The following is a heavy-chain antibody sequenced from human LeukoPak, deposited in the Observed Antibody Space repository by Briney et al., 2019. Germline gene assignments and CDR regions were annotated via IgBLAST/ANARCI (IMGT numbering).Heavy chain of an antibody. J-gene: IGHJ4*02. Sequence: ASVKVSCKASGYTFTSYDINWVRQATGQGLEWMGWMNPNSGNTGYAQKFQGRVTMTRNTSISTAYMELSSLRSEDTAVYYCARLVGADFLIDYWGQGTLVTVSS. CDR1: GYTFTSYD. D-gene: IGHD1-26*01. CDR3: ARLVGADFLIDY. CDR2: MNPNSGNT. V-gene: IGHV1-8*01.